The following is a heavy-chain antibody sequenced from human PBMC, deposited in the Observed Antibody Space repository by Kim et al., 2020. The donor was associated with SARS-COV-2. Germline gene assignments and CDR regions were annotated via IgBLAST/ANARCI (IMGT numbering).Heavy chain of an antibody. CDR2: ISYDGSNK. J-gene: IGHJ4*02. D-gene: IGHD1-26*01. CDR3: AKAGGRLTVPAY. Sequence: GGSLRLSCAASGFTFSSYGMHWVRQAPGKGLEWVAVISYDGSNKYYADSVKGRFTISRDSSKTTLYLQMNSLRAEDTAVYYCAKAGGRLTVPAYWGQGTLVTVSS. V-gene: IGHV3-30*18. CDR1: GFTFSSYG.